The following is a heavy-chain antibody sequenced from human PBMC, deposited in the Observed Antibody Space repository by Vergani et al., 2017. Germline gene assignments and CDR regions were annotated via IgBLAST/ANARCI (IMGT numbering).Heavy chain of an antibody. J-gene: IGHJ3*02. D-gene: IGHD3-3*01. CDR1: GFTFSSYG. CDR2: IWYDGSNK. V-gene: IGHV3-33*01. Sequence: QVQLVESGGGVVQPGRSLRLSCAASGFTFSSYGMHWVRQAPGKGLEWVAVIWYDGSNKYYADSVKGRFTISRDNSKNTLYLQMNSLRAEDTAVYYCARDGAPPHYDFWSGYFGSDAFDIWGQGTMVTVSS. CDR3: ARDGAPPHYDFWSGYFGSDAFDI.